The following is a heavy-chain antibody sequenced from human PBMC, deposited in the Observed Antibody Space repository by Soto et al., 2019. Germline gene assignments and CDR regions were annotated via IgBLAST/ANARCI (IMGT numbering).Heavy chain of an antibody. CDR3: ARVSKEGIAAAGFDY. Sequence: ASVKVSCKASGYTFTSYYMHWVRQAPGQGLEWMGIINPSGGSTSYAQKFQGRVTMTRDTSASTVYMELSSLRSEDTAVYYCARVSKEGIAAAGFDYWGQGTRVTVSS. D-gene: IGHD6-13*01. CDR2: INPSGGST. V-gene: IGHV1-46*01. J-gene: IGHJ4*02. CDR1: GYTFTSYY.